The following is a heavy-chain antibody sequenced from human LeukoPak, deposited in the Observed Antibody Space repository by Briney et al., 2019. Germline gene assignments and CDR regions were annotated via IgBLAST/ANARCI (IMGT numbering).Heavy chain of an antibody. J-gene: IGHJ4*02. D-gene: IGHD4-23*01. CDR3: ARHSGPYGGPYYFDY. CDR2: IYTSGST. Sequence: SETLSLTCTVSGGSICSYYWSWIRQPPGKGLEWIGYIYTSGSTNYNPSLKSRVTISVDTSKNQFSLKLSSVTAADTAVYYCARHSGPYGGPYYFDYWGQGTLVTVSS. CDR1: GGSICSYY. V-gene: IGHV4-4*09.